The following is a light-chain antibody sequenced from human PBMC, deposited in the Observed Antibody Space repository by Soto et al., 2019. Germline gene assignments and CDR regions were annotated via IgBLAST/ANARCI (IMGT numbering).Light chain of an antibody. V-gene: IGKV1-17*01. J-gene: IGKJ4*01. CDR1: XXXXXX. Sequence: DIQMTQSPSSLSASVGDRVTITCRASXXXXXXLGWYQQKPGKAPKRLIYAASSLQSGVPSRFXXXGXGTEXXXTISSLXPEDFATYYCLQHNSYLLSFGGGTKVEIK. CDR2: AAS. CDR3: LQHNSYLLS.